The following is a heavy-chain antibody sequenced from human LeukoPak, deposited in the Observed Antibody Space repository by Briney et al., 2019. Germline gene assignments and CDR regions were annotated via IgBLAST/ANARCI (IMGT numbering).Heavy chain of an antibody. CDR1: GFTFSSYA. Sequence: GGSLRLSCAASGFTFSSYAMSWVRQAPGKGLEWVSAISGSGGSTYYADSVKGRFTISRYNSKNTLYLQMNSLRAEDTAVYYCAKGKDYYDSSGYYLKTLDYSGQGTGVTVSS. CDR3: AKGKDYYDSSGYYLKTLDY. D-gene: IGHD3-22*01. V-gene: IGHV3-23*01. J-gene: IGHJ4*02. CDR2: ISGSGGST.